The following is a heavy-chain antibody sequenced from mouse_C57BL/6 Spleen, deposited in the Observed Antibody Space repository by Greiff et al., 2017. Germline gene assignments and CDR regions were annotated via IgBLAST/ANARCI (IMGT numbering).Heavy chain of an antibody. CDR3: ARYNWDEGYFDY. Sequence: EVMLVESGGGLVQPGGSLSLSCAASGFTFTDYYMSWVRQPPGKALEWLGFIRNKANGYTTEYSASVKGRFTISRDNSQSILYLQMNALRAEDSATYYCARYNWDEGYFDYWGQGTTLTVAS. V-gene: IGHV7-3*01. CDR2: IRNKANGYTT. J-gene: IGHJ2*01. D-gene: IGHD4-1*02. CDR1: GFTFTDYY.